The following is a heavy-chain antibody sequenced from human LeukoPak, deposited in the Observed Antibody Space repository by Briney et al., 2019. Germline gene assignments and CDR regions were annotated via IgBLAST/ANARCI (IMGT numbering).Heavy chain of an antibody. J-gene: IGHJ6*02. CDR3: ARDWIRSSYYYYGMDV. D-gene: IGHD2-2*03. V-gene: IGHV3-7*01. Sequence: GGSLRLSCEASGFTFSSYWMAWVRQAPGKGLEWVANIKQDGTEAVYVDSVRGRFTIFRDNAKNSLYLQMNSLRAEDTAVYYCARDWIRSSYYYYGMDVWGQGTTVTVSS. CDR1: GFTFSSYW. CDR2: IKQDGTEA.